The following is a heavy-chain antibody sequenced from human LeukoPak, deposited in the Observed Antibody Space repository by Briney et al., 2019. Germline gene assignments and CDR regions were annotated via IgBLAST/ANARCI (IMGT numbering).Heavy chain of an antibody. D-gene: IGHD2-2*01. CDR1: GGSFSGYY. J-gene: IGHJ6*03. CDR2: IYTSGST. CDR3: AREEYQLLRGYYYYYYMDV. Sequence: PSETLSLTCAVYGGSFSGYYWSWIRQPAGKGLEWIGRIYTSGSTNYNPSLKSRVTMSVDTSKNQFSLKLSSVTAADTAVYYCAREEYQLLRGYYYYYYMDVWGKGTTVTVSS. V-gene: IGHV4-59*10.